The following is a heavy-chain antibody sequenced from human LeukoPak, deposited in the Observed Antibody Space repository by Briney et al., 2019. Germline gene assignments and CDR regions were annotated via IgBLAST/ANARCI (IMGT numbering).Heavy chain of an antibody. CDR2: ISNKIGYI. CDR1: GFTFSIYN. D-gene: IGHD2-15*01. J-gene: IGHJ4*02. V-gene: IGHV3-21*01. CDR3: ASQLYCSGNSCLTRNFDY. Sequence: PGGSLTLSCAASGFTFSIYNMNWVRQAPGKGLEWVSSISNKIGYIYYADSVNARFTISRDNAKISLYLQMNSLRAEDTAVYYCASQLYCSGNSCLTRNFDYWGQGTLVTVSS.